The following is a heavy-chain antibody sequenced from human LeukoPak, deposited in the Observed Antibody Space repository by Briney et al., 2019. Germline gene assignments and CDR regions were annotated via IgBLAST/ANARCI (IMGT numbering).Heavy chain of an antibody. CDR3: ARNVDTVSRCMDV. CDR2: ISYDGSNK. V-gene: IGHV3-30*03. CDR1: GFTFSSYG. J-gene: IGHJ6*02. Sequence: GGSLRLSCAASGFTFSSYGMHWVRQAPGKGLEWVAVISYDGSNKYYADSVKGRFTISRDNSKNTLYLQMNSLRAEDTAVYYCARNVDTVSRCMDVWGQGTTVTVSS. D-gene: IGHD5-18*01.